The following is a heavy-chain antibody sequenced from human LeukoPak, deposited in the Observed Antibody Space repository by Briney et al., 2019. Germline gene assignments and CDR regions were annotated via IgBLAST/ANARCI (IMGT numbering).Heavy chain of an antibody. Sequence: GGSLRLSCAASGFTFSSYWMSWVRQAPGKGLEWVANIKQDGSEKYYVDSVKGRFTISRDNAKNSLYLQMNSLRAEDTAVYYCARDRRPYSNPSWFDPWGQGTLVTVSS. CDR1: GFTFSSYW. D-gene: IGHD6-13*01. J-gene: IGHJ5*02. CDR2: IKQDGSEK. V-gene: IGHV3-7*01. CDR3: ARDRRPYSNPSWFDP.